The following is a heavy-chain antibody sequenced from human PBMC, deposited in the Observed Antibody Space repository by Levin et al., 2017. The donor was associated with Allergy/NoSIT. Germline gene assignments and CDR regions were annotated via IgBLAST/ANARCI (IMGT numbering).Heavy chain of an antibody. D-gene: IGHD4-11*01. CDR3: ARDTTVGGEA. CDR1: GFTFSNYW. CDR2: IKQDGGEK. Sequence: GESLKISCAASGFTFSNYWMTWVRQPLGKGLEWVANIKQDGGEKYYAESVKGRFTISRDNAKNSLFLQMNYLGTDDTAVYFCARDTTVGGEAWGQGTLVTVSS. V-gene: IGHV3-7*03. J-gene: IGHJ5*02.